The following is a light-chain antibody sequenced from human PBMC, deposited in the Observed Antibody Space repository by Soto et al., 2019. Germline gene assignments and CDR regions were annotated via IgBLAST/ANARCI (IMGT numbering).Light chain of an antibody. CDR3: QQFNNYPIT. CDR2: DAS. Sequence: AIQLTQSPSSLSASLGDRVTIXXRASQGISSALAWYQQKPGKAPKLXIYDASSLESGVPSRFSGSGSGTDFTLTISSLQPEDFATYYCQQFNNYPITFGQGTRLEIK. V-gene: IGKV1D-13*01. J-gene: IGKJ5*01. CDR1: QGISSA.